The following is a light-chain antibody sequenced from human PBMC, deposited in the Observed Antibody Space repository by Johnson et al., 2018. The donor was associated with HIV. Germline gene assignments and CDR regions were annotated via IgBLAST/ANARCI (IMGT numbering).Light chain of an antibody. CDR1: RSNIGNNY. Sequence: QPVLTHPPSVSAAPGQKVTISCSGSRSNIGNNYVSWYQQLPGTAPKLLISNNSKRPSGIPDRFSGSKSGTSATLAITGLQTGDEADYYCGAWDSSLSAYVFGTGTQVTV. J-gene: IGLJ1*01. CDR2: NNS. CDR3: GAWDSSLSAYV. V-gene: IGLV1-51*01.